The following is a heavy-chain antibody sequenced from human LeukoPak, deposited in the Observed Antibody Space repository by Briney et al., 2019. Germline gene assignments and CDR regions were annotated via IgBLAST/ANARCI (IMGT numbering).Heavy chain of an antibody. Sequence: SQTLSLTCAISGDSVSSNSAAWNWIRQSPSRGLEWLGRTYYRSKWYNDYAVSVKSRITINPDTSKNQFSLQLNSVTPEDTAVYYCARDQATFIHYRTEGAEDAFDIWGQGTMVTVSS. V-gene: IGHV6-1*01. J-gene: IGHJ3*02. D-gene: IGHD4-11*01. CDR3: ARDQATFIHYRTEGAEDAFDI. CDR2: TYYRSKWYN. CDR1: GDSVSSNSAA.